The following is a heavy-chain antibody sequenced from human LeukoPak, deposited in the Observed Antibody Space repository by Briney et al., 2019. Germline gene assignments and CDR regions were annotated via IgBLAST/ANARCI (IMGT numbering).Heavy chain of an antibody. V-gene: IGHV3-15*01. J-gene: IGHJ4*02. Sequence: PGGSLRLSCAASGFTFSNAWMSWVHQAPGKGLEWVGRIKSKTDGGTTDYAAPVKGRFTISRDDSKNTLYLQMNSLKTEDTAVYYCTTDVTLVGATAGGYWGQGTLVTVSS. D-gene: IGHD1-26*01. CDR1: GFTFSNAW. CDR2: IKSKTDGGTT. CDR3: TTDVTLVGATAGGY.